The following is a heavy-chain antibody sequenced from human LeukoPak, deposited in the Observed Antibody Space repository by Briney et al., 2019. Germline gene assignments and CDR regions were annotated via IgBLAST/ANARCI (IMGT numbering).Heavy chain of an antibody. Sequence: SETLSLTCAVYGGSFSGYYWSWIRQPPGKGLEWIGEINHSGSTNYSPSLKSRVTISVDTSKNQFSLKLSSVTAADTAVYYCARLGYCSSTSCSNYYYYGMDVWGQGTTVTVSS. CDR2: INHSGST. CDR3: ARLGYCSSTSCSNYYYYGMDV. V-gene: IGHV4-34*01. D-gene: IGHD2-2*01. J-gene: IGHJ6*02. CDR1: GGSFSGYY.